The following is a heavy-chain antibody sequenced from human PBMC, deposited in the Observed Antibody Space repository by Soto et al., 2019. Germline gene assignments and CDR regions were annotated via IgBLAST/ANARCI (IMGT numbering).Heavy chain of an antibody. J-gene: IGHJ6*02. CDR2: IYYSGST. D-gene: IGHD3-3*01. V-gene: IGHV4-39*01. Sequence: QLQLQESGPGLVKPSETLSLTCTVSGGSISSSSYYWGWIRQPPGKGLEWIGSIYYSGSTYYNPSLKSRVTISVDTSKNQFSLKLSSVTAADTAVYYCARGRGGTDDFWSGYRMSNYYYYGMDVWGQGTTVTVSS. CDR3: ARGRGGTDDFWSGYRMSNYYYYGMDV. CDR1: GGSISSSSYY.